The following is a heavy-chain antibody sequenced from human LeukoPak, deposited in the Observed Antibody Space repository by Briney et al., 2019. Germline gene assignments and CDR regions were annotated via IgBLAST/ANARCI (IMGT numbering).Heavy chain of an antibody. CDR1: GGSISSYY. Sequence: SETLSLTCTVSGGSISSYYWSWIRQPPGKGLEWIGYIYYSGSTNYNPSLKSRVTVSVDTSKNQFSLKLSSVTAADTAVYYCARIAVAGYFDYWGQGTLVTVSS. CDR3: ARIAVAGYFDY. J-gene: IGHJ4*02. D-gene: IGHD6-19*01. CDR2: IYYSGST. V-gene: IGHV4-59*01.